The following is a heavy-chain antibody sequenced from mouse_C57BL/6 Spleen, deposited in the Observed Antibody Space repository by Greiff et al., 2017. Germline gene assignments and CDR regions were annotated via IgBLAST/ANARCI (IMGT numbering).Heavy chain of an antibody. J-gene: IGHJ1*03. CDR3: ARQRTTVAPGYFDV. Sequence: EVQRVESGGDLVKPGGSLKLSCAASGFTFSSYGMSWVRQTPDKRLEWVASISSGGSYTYYPDSVKGRFTISRDNAKNTLYLQMSSLKSEDTAMYYCARQRTTVAPGYFDVWGTGTTVTVSS. V-gene: IGHV5-6*01. CDR2: ISSGGSYT. D-gene: IGHD1-1*01. CDR1: GFTFSSYG.